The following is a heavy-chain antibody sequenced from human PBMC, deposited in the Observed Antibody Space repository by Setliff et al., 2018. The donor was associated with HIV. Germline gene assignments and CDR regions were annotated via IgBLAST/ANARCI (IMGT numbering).Heavy chain of an antibody. V-gene: IGHV3-23*01. D-gene: IGHD5-12*01. J-gene: IGHJ6*03. Sequence: RLSCAASGFTFSKYAMSWVRQAPGKGLEWVSVISGSGGNIYYSDSVKGRFTISRDTSKNTLFLQINSLRPEDTAVYYCARISVASRYNSDMDVWGKGTTVTVSS. CDR1: GFTFSKYA. CDR3: ARISVASRYNSDMDV. CDR2: ISGSGGNI.